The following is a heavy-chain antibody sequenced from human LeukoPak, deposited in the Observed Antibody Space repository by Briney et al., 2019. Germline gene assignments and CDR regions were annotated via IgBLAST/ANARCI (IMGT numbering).Heavy chain of an antibody. CDR3: ARDPMDTAMVLQSYMDV. V-gene: IGHV1-69*06. Sequence: GASVKVSCKASGGTFSSYAISCVRQAPGQGLEWMGRIIPIFGTANYAQKFQGRVTITADKSTSTAYMELSSLRSEDTAVYYCARDPMDTAMVLQSYMDVWGKGTTVTVSS. J-gene: IGHJ6*03. CDR1: GGTFSSYA. D-gene: IGHD5-18*01. CDR2: IIPIFGTA.